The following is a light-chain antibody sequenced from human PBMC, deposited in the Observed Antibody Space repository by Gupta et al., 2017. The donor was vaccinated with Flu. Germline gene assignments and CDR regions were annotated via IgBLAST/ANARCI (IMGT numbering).Light chain of an antibody. CDR3: QSYDSSLSGSNV. CDR2: GNS. Sequence: QSVLTQPPSVSVPPGQRVTLSCTWCSSNIGAGYDVHWYQQLPGTAPNLLIYGNSNRPSGVPDRVPGSKSGTAASLAITGLQAEDEADDYCQSYDSSLSGSNVFGIGTKVTVL. CDR1: SSNIGAGYD. V-gene: IGLV1-40*01. J-gene: IGLJ1*01.